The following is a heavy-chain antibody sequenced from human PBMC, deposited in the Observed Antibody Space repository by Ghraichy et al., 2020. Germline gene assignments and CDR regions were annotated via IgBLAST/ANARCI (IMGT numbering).Heavy chain of an antibody. J-gene: IGHJ4*02. Sequence: SETLSLTCAVSGYSISSGYYWGWIRQPPGKGLEWIGSIYHSGSTYYNPSLKSRVTISVDTSKNQFSLKLSSVTAADTAVYYCASLRYCSGGSCGDGPGYFDYWGQGTLVTVSS. CDR1: GYSISSGYY. D-gene: IGHD2-15*01. CDR2: IYHSGST. V-gene: IGHV4-38-2*01. CDR3: ASLRYCSGGSCGDGPGYFDY.